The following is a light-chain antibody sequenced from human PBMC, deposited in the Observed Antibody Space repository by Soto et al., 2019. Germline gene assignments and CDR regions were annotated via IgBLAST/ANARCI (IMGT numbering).Light chain of an antibody. CDR1: SSDVDGYNY. Sequence: QSVLTQPASVSGSPGQSITISCTGTSSDVDGYNYVSWYQQHPGKAPKLMIYDVSNRPSGVSNRFSGSKSGNTASLTISGLQAEDEADYYCSSYTSSSTWVFGGGTKLTVL. CDR3: SSYTSSSTWV. J-gene: IGLJ3*02. CDR2: DVS. V-gene: IGLV2-14*01.